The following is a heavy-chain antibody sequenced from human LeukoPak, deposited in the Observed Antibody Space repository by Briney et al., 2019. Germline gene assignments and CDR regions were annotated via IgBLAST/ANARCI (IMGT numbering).Heavy chain of an antibody. V-gene: IGHV3-23*01. Sequence: GGSLRLSCAASGFTFSSYAMSWVRQAPGKGLEWVSAISGSGGSTYYADSVKGRFTISRDNSRNTLYLQMNSLRAEDTAVYYCASHYGSGSYALRYFDYWGQGTLVTVSS. CDR2: ISGSGGST. CDR3: ASHYGSGSYALRYFDY. D-gene: IGHD3-10*01. J-gene: IGHJ4*02. CDR1: GFTFSSYA.